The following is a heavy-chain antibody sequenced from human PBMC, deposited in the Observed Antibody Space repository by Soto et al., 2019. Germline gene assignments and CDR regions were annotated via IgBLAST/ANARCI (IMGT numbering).Heavy chain of an antibody. V-gene: IGHV6-1*01. CDR1: GDSVSSNSAA. D-gene: IGHD6-19*01. Sequence: PSQTLSLTCAISGDSVSSNSAAWNWIRQSPSRGLEWLGRTYYRSKWYNDYAVSVKSRITINPDTSKNQFSLQLNSVTPEDTAVYYCAGSDFWYSSGRSAFDIWGQGTMVTL. J-gene: IGHJ3*02. CDR3: AGSDFWYSSGRSAFDI. CDR2: TYYRSKWYN.